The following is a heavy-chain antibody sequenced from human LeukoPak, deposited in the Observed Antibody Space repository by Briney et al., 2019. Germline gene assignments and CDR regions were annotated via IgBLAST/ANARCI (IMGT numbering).Heavy chain of an antibody. D-gene: IGHD3-22*01. Sequence: ASVKVSCKASGGTFSSYAISWVRQAPGQGLEWMGRIIPILGIANYAQEFQGRVTITADKSTSTAYMELSSLRSEDTAVYYCAKAPHDSSGYYYYYYGMDVWGQGTTVTVSS. J-gene: IGHJ6*02. CDR1: GGTFSSYA. CDR3: AKAPHDSSGYYYYYYGMDV. CDR2: IIPILGIA. V-gene: IGHV1-69*04.